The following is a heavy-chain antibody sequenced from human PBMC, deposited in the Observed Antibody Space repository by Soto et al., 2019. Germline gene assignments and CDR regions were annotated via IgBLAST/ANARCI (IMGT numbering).Heavy chain of an antibody. J-gene: IGHJ4*02. CDR1: GFTFSSYA. V-gene: IGHV3-23*01. CDR3: AKTIDSSGYYYFDY. Sequence: EVQLLESGGGLVQPGGSLRLSCAASGFTFSSYAMSWVRQAPGKGLEWVSAISGSGGSTYYADSVKGRFTISRDNSKNTRYLQMSSLRAEDTAVYYCAKTIDSSGYYYFDYWGQGTLVTVSS. CDR2: ISGSGGST. D-gene: IGHD3-22*01.